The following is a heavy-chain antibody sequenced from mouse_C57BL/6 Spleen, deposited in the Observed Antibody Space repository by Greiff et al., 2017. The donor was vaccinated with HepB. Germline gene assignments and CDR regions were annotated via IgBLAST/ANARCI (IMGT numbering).Heavy chain of an antibody. V-gene: IGHV1-4*01. CDR1: GYTFTSYT. J-gene: IGHJ2*01. D-gene: IGHD4-1*01. Sequence: QVQLKQSGAELARPGASVKMSCKASGYTFTSYTMHWVKQRPGQGLEWIGYINPSSGYTKYNQKFKDKATLTADKSSSTAYMQLSSLTSEDSAVYYCARTPSWDYYFDYWGQGTTLTVSS. CDR3: ARTPSWDYYFDY. CDR2: INPSSGYT.